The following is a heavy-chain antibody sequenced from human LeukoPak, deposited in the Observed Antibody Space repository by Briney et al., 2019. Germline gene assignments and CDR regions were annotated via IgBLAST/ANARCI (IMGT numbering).Heavy chain of an antibody. Sequence: SLTLSLTCAISGDSVSSISVAWNWIRQSPSRGLEWLGRTYYRSKWYYEYAVSVKGRININPDPSKNQFSLQLNSVTPEDTAVYYCARGGLSSTGSDDAFDIWGQGTMVTVSS. V-gene: IGHV6-1*01. CDR2: TYYRSKWYY. CDR3: ARGGLSSTGSDDAFDI. CDR1: GDSVSSISVA. J-gene: IGHJ3*02. D-gene: IGHD2-15*01.